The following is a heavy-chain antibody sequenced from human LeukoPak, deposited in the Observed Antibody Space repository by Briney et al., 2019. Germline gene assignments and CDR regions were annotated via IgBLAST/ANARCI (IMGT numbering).Heavy chain of an antibody. J-gene: IGHJ4*02. CDR3: VRDVIHSYFDI. CDR2: ITGSGSI. D-gene: IGHD2-21*01. V-gene: IGHV3-69-1*02. CDR1: GFTFTSHS. Sequence: GGSWRLSCAASGFTFTSHSLDWVRQAPGKGLEWVSSITGSGSIQYADSVKGRFTISRDNAKNSLYLQMDGLRAEDTAVYYCVRDVIHSYFDIWGQGVLVTLSS.